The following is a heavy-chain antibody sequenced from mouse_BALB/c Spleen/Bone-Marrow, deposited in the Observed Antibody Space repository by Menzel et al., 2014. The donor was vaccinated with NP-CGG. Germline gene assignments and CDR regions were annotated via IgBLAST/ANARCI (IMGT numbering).Heavy chain of an antibody. V-gene: IGHV1S81*02. CDR3: ARGGYGNYYFDY. CDR1: GYTFTSYY. Sequence: QVQLQQSGAELVKPGASVKLSCKASGYTFTSYYMYWVKQRPGQGLEWFGEINPSNGGTNFNEKFKGKATLTVDTSSSTAYVDLSSLTSEDSAVYYCARGGYGNYYFDYWGQGTTLTVSS. CDR2: INPSNGGT. J-gene: IGHJ2*01. D-gene: IGHD2-1*01.